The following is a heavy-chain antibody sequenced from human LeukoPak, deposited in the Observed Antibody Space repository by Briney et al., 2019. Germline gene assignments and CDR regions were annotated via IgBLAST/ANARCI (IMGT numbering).Heavy chain of an antibody. D-gene: IGHD1-20*01. Sequence: GGSLRLSCAASGLTFSNAWMSWVRQAPGKGLEWVGRIKSKTAGGTADYAAPVKGRFTISRDDSKNTLYLQMNSLKTEDTAVYYCTTETLTGYYYYMDVWGKGTTVTVSS. CDR3: TTETLTGYYYYMDV. J-gene: IGHJ6*03. V-gene: IGHV3-15*01. CDR1: GLTFSNAW. CDR2: IKSKTAGGTA.